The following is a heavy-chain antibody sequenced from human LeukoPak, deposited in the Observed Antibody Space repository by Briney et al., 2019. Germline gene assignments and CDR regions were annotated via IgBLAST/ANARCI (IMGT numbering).Heavy chain of an antibody. J-gene: IGHJ4*02. CDR1: GYTFTSYG. V-gene: IGHV1-18*01. D-gene: IGHD5-18*01. CDR2: ISAYNGNT. CDR3: ARDLGRLEIQLWPNRFDY. Sequence: GASVKVSCKASGYTFTSYGISWVRQAPGQGLEWMGWISAYNGNTNYAQKFQGRVTMTTDTSTSTAYMELRSLRSDDTAVYYCARDLGRLEIQLWPNRFDYWGQGTLVTVSS.